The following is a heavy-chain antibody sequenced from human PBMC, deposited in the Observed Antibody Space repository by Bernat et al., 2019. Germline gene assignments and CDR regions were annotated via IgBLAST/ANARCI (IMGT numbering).Heavy chain of an antibody. CDR1: GFTFSGYG. J-gene: IGHJ6*02. CDR2: ISSDGSNK. Sequence: QVQLVESGGGVVQPGRSLRLSCAASGFTFSGYGMHWVRQAPGKGLEWVAVISSDGSNKYYADSVKGRFTISRDNSKNTLYLQMNSLRAEDTAVYYCARGRKAGYSNSWYVPDVWGQGTTVTVSS. D-gene: IGHD6-13*01. V-gene: IGHV3-33*08. CDR3: ARGRKAGYSNSWYVPDV.